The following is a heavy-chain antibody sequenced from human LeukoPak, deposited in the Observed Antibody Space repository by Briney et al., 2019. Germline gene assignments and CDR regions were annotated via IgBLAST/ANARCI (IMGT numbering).Heavy chain of an antibody. Sequence: GGSLRLSCEASPFIFRGHWLNWVRQTPGKGLEWVASIKEDGSERQYVDSVKGRFSISRDNTKGSLFLQLNSLRAEDAAVYYCARDLGYRTNGACHTRFDYWGQGTLVTVSS. J-gene: IGHJ4*02. D-gene: IGHD2-8*01. CDR3: ARDLGYRTNGACHTRFDY. CDR2: IKEDGSER. CDR1: PFIFRGHW. V-gene: IGHV3-7*03.